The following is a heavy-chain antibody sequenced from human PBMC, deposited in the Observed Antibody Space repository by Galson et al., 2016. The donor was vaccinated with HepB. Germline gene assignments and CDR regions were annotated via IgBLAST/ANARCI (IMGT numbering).Heavy chain of an antibody. CDR1: GFTFSSYA. CDR2: ISGSGGIT. CDR3: AKTRRGQYSHDAFDI. V-gene: IGHV3-23*01. J-gene: IGHJ3*02. D-gene: IGHD2-15*01. Sequence: SLRLSCAASGFTFSSYAMSWVRQAPGKGLEWVSSISGSGGITYYADSVKGRFTISRDTSKNTLFLQMNGLRAEDTAVYYCAKTRRGQYSHDAFDIWGQGTMVTVSS.